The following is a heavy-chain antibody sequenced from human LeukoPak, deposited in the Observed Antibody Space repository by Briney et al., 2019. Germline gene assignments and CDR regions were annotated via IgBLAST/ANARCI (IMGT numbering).Heavy chain of an antibody. J-gene: IGHJ4*02. Sequence: GASVKVSCKASGYTFTDYYIHWVRQAPGQGLEWMGWINPNSGGTNYAQKFQGRVTMTKDTSISTGYMELSRLRGDDTAVYFCARAIAVVDYWGQGTLVTVSS. V-gene: IGHV1-2*02. CDR3: ARAIAVVDY. CDR1: GYTFTDYY. D-gene: IGHD6-19*01. CDR2: INPNSGGT.